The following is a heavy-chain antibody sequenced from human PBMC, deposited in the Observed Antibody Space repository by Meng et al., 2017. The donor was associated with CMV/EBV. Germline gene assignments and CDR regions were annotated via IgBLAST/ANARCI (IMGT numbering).Heavy chain of an antibody. D-gene: IGHD6-13*01. Sequence: SETLSLTCTVSGYSISSGYYWGWIRQPPGKGLEWIGTIYHSGTTYCNPSLKSRVTISVDTSKNQFSLKLSSVTAADTAVYYCARHKGASSSWRGGFDYWGQGTLVTVSS. CDR3: ARHKGASSSWRGGFDY. CDR1: GYSISSGYY. V-gene: IGHV4-38-2*02. CDR2: IYHSGTT. J-gene: IGHJ4*02.